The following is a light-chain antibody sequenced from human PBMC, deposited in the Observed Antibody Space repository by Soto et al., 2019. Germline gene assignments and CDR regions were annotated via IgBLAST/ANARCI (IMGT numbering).Light chain of an antibody. CDR3: QQCGSSST. CDR2: GAS. CDR1: QTFSNSF. Sequence: EIVLTQSPGTLSWSPGERATLSCRASQTFSNSFLSWFQQIPGQAPRLLIYGASMRATGIPDRFSGSGSGTDFTLTISRLEPEDFAVYYCQQCGSSSTFGQGTRLEIK. J-gene: IGKJ5*01. V-gene: IGKV3-20*01.